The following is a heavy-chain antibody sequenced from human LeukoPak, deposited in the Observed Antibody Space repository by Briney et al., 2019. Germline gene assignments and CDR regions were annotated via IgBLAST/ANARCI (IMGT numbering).Heavy chain of an antibody. V-gene: IGHV1-8*01. J-gene: IGHJ5*02. CDR1: GYTFTSYD. CDR2: MSPNNGNT. CDR3: ARTLEDIVVVVAANQYNWFDP. D-gene: IGHD2-15*01. Sequence: SVTVSCKASGYTFTSYDINWVRQATGQGLEWMGWMSPNNGNTGYAQKFQGRVTMTRNTSISTAYMELSSLRSEDTAVYYCARTLEDIVVVVAANQYNWFDPWGQGTLVTVSS.